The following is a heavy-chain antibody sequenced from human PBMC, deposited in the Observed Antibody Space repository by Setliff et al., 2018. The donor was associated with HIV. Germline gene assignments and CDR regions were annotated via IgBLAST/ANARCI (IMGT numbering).Heavy chain of an antibody. V-gene: IGHV1-69*06. CDR3: ARDREYCSSTSCPIGGWYFDL. CDR1: GYTLTKLS. D-gene: IGHD2-2*01. J-gene: IGHJ2*01. CDR2: IIPIFGTS. Sequence: GASVKVSCKVSGYTLTKLSIHWVRQAPGKGLEWMGRIIPIFGTSNYAQKFQGRVTITADKSTSTAYMELSSLKSEDTAVYYCARDREYCSSTSCPIGGWYFDLWGRGTLVTVSS.